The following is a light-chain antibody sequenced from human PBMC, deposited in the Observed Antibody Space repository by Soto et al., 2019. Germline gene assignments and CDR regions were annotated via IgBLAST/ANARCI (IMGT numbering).Light chain of an antibody. J-gene: IGLJ1*01. CDR3: SSYTSSSTEYV. CDR2: EVS. Sequence: QSALTQPASVSGSPGQSITISCTRTSSDVGGYNYVSWYQQHPGKAPKLMIYEVSNRPSGVSNRFSGSKSGNTASLTISGLQAEDEADYYCSSYTSSSTEYVFGTGTKVTVL. V-gene: IGLV2-14*01. CDR1: SSDVGGYNY.